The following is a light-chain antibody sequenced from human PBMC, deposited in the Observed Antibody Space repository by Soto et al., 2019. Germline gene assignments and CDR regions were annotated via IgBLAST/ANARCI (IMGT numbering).Light chain of an antibody. CDR3: CSYAGSSTWL. Sequence: QSVLTQPASVSGSPGQSITISCTGTSSDVGGYNHVSWYQQHPGKAPKLMIYEVSSRPSGVPNRFSGSKSANTASLTISGLQAEDEADYYCCSYAGSSTWLFGGGTKLTVL. CDR2: EVS. J-gene: IGLJ3*02. CDR1: SSDVGGYNH. V-gene: IGLV2-23*02.